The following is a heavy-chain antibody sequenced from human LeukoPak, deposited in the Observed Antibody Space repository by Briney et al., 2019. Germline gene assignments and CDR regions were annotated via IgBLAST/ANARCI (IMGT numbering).Heavy chain of an antibody. CDR1: GFTFSYYS. CDR3: ARGIFYGSGSQSFDY. J-gene: IGHJ4*02. V-gene: IGHV3-48*01. Sequence: GGSLRLSCAASGFTFSYYSMSWIRQAPGKGLEWTSYISGSSNIKYFADSVKGRFTISRDNAKESLYLQMDSLRAEDTAFYYCARGIFYGSGSQSFDYWGRGTLVTVSS. CDR2: ISGSSNIK. D-gene: IGHD3-10*01.